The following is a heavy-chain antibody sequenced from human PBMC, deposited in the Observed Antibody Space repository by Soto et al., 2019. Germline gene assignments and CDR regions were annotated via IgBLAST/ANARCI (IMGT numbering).Heavy chain of an antibody. J-gene: IGHJ4*02. CDR1: GGTFSNYA. Sequence: QVQMVQSGAEVKKPGSSVKVPCKPSGGTFSNYAINWLRQAPGQGLEWLGGIIPIFGTANYAQKFQGRVTITADESTTTAYMELSGLRSEDTAVYYCATPLRYNDVWMGSPPFDYWGQGTLVTVSS. D-gene: IGHD3-16*01. CDR3: ATPLRYNDVWMGSPPFDY. V-gene: IGHV1-69*12. CDR2: IIPIFGTA.